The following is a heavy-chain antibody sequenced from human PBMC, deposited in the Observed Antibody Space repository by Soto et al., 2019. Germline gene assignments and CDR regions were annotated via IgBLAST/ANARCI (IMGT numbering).Heavy chain of an antibody. D-gene: IGHD3-22*01. Sequence: QVRLVQSGAEVKKPGSSVKVSCKASGGTFSSYAISWVRQAPGQGLEWLGGIIPIFGTANYAQKFQGSVTITADESTSTAYMELSSLRSEDTAVYYCAGPGSKPHYYESHWFFDLWCRVTLVTVS. V-gene: IGHV1-69*01. J-gene: IGHJ2*01. CDR2: IIPIFGTA. CDR1: GGTFSSYA. CDR3: AGPGSKPHYYESHWFFDL.